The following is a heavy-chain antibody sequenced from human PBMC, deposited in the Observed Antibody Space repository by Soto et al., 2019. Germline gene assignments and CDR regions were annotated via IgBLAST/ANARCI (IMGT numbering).Heavy chain of an antibody. Sequence: QITLKESGPTLVEPTQTLTLTCTFSGFSFTTTGVGVGWIRQPPGKALEWLALVYWDDDRRYIPSLRSRLTVTKDTSKNQVFLTMTNLDPVDTATYYCAHTPGGYCSRVSCYFDYWGQGSLVTVSS. CDR1: GFSFTTTGVG. D-gene: IGHD2-2*01. CDR2: VYWDDDR. V-gene: IGHV2-5*02. CDR3: AHTPGGYCSRVSCYFDY. J-gene: IGHJ4*02.